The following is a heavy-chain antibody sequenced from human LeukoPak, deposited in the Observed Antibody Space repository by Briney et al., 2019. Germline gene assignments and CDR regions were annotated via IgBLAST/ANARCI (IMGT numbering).Heavy chain of an antibody. CDR1: GFTFSSCA. CDR3: VLGGYDSPYLGFDY. J-gene: IGHJ4*02. Sequence: QPGGSLRLSCAASGFTFSSCAMSWVRQAPGKGLEWVSAISGSGGSTYYADSVKGRFTISRDNAKNSLYLQMNSLRAEDTAVYYCVLGGYDSPYLGFDYWGQGTLVTVSS. V-gene: IGHV3-23*01. CDR2: ISGSGGST. D-gene: IGHD3-10*01.